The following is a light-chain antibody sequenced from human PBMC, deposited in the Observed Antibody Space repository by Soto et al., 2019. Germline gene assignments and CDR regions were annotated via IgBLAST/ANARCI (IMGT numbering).Light chain of an antibody. CDR1: QGMSTY. CDR3: QQLHSYPIT. CDR2: GAS. Sequence: DVQLTQSPSFLSASVGYRFTISCRASQGMSTYVAWYQQKPGKAPKLLIYGASTLQSGVPSRFRGSESGAEFTLTISSLPPEDFAPYYCQQLHSYPITFGQGTRLEIK. J-gene: IGKJ5*01. V-gene: IGKV1-9*01.